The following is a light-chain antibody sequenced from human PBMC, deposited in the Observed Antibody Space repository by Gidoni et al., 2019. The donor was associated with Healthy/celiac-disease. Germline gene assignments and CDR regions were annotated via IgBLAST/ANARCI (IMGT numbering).Light chain of an antibody. CDR1: QSVSSY. V-gene: IGKV3-11*01. CDR3: QQRSNWLT. J-gene: IGKJ4*01. CDR2: DAS. Sequence: EIVLTQSPATLSLSPGERATLSCRASQSVSSYLAWYQQKPGQAPRLLIYDASTRATGIPARFSGSGSGTDFTLTISSLEPEDFAVYYCQQRSNWLTFXGXTKVXIK.